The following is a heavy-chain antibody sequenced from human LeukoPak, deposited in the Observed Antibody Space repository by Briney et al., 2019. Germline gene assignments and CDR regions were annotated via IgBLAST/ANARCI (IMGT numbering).Heavy chain of an antibody. CDR1: GFTFSSYA. CDR2: ISGSGGST. D-gene: IGHD2/OR15-2a*01. Sequence: GGSLRPSCAASGFTFSSYAMSWVRQAPGKGLVWVSAISGSGGSTYYADSVKGRFTISRDNSKNTLYLQIKSLRAEDTAVYYCAKELSTSGYYFDYWGQGTLVTVSS. J-gene: IGHJ4*02. CDR3: AKELSTSGYYFDY. V-gene: IGHV3-23*01.